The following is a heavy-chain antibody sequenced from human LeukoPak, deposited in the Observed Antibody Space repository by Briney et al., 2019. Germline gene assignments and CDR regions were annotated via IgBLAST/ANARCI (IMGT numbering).Heavy chain of an antibody. D-gene: IGHD2-15*01. J-gene: IGHJ4*02. CDR1: FTFSKYG. Sequence: GGALRLLLGSLWFTFSKYGMELVRQAPGKGLEWVAAIWYDGSIQYYADSVKGRFTISRDNSKNKLYLQMDSLRAEDTAVYYFARAGYPSGGSCYGSDYWGPGTLVSVAS. V-gene: IGHV3-33*08. CDR3: ARAGYPSGGSCYGSDY. CDR2: IWYDGSIQ.